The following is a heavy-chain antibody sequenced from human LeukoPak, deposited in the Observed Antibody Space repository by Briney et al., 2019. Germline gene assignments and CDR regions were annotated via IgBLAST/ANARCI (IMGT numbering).Heavy chain of an antibody. Sequence: GGSLRLSCAASGFTFSSYSMNWVRQAPGKGLEWVSSISSSSSYIYYADSVKGRFTISRDNSKNTLYLQMNSLRAEDTAVYYCARSQYYYDSSGYYYVFDYWGQGTLVTVSS. J-gene: IGHJ4*02. D-gene: IGHD3-22*01. CDR2: ISSSSSYI. V-gene: IGHV3-21*01. CDR1: GFTFSSYS. CDR3: ARSQYYYDSSGYYYVFDY.